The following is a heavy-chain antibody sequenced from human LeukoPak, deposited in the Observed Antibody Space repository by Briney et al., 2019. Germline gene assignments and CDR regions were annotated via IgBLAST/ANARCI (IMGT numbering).Heavy chain of an antibody. CDR2: INPNSGGT. CDR3: ASYSLGEKAVASPFDY. V-gene: IGHV1-2*02. D-gene: IGHD6-19*01. CDR1: GYTFTGYY. J-gene: IGHJ4*02. Sequence: GASVKVSCKASGYTFTGYYMHWVRQAPGQGLEWMGWINPNSGGTNYAQKFQGRVTMTRDTSISTAYMELSRLRSDDTAVYYCASYSLGEKAVASPFDYWGQGTLVTVSS.